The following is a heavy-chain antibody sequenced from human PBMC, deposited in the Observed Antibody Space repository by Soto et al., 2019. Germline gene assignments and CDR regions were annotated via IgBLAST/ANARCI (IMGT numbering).Heavy chain of an antibody. Sequence: AASVKVSCKASGYTFTSYGISWVRQAPGQGLEWMGWISAYNGNTNYAQKLQGRVTMTTDTSTSTAYMELRSLRSDDTAVYYCARENYDILTGYISQYYFDYWGQGTLVTVSS. CDR2: ISAYNGNT. D-gene: IGHD3-9*01. CDR3: ARENYDILTGYISQYYFDY. V-gene: IGHV1-18*01. CDR1: GYTFTSYG. J-gene: IGHJ4*02.